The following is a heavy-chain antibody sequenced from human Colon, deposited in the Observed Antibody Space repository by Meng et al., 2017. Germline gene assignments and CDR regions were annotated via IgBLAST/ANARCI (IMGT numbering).Heavy chain of an antibody. D-gene: IGHD4-17*01. Sequence: QVHLHESGPGRVGPSDDLSLVCTVSGGSIKSGGYHWSWVRQHPGKGLEYIGFMSDSGTTDYNPSLRSRVSISEIGSSKNQFSLTLRSVTAADTATYFCARDTLYGTDYWGQGVLVTVSS. CDR1: GGSIKSGGYH. CDR3: ARDTLYGTDY. CDR2: MSDSGTT. V-gene: IGHV4-31*03. J-gene: IGHJ4*02.